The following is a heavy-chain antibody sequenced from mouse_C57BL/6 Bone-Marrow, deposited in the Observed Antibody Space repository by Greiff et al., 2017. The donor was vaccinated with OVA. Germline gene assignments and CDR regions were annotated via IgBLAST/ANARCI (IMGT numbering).Heavy chain of an antibody. V-gene: IGHV1-76*01. CDR2: IYTGSGNT. Sequence: QVQLQQSGAELVRPGASVKLSCKASGYTFTDYYINWVKQRPGQGLEWIARIYTGSGNTYYNEKFKGKSTLTAEKSTSTAYMQLSSLTSEDSAVYFCARIYDCDAAYWGQGTLVTVSA. D-gene: IGHD2-4*01. CDR3: ARIYDCDAAY. J-gene: IGHJ3*01. CDR1: GYTFTDYY.